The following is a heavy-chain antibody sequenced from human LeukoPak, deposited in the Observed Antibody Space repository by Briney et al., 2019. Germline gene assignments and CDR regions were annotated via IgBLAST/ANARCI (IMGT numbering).Heavy chain of an antibody. CDR1: GGSFSGYY. CDR3: ASIGSSGWYSYYYYYMDV. Sequence: PSETLSLTCAVYGGSFSGYYWSWIRQPPGKGLEWIGEINHSGSTNYNPSLKSRVTISVDTSKNQFSLKLSSVTAADTAVYYCASIGSSGWYSYYYYYMDVWGKGTTVTVSS. J-gene: IGHJ6*03. CDR2: INHSGST. D-gene: IGHD6-19*01. V-gene: IGHV4-34*01.